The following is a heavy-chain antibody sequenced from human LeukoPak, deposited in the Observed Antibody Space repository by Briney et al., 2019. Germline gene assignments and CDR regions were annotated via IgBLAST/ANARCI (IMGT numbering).Heavy chain of an antibody. D-gene: IGHD3-9*01. Sequence: GGSLRLSCAASGFTFSSYSMNWVRQAPGKGLEWVSYISSSSSTIYCADSVKGRFTISRDNAKNSLYLQMNSLRAEDTAVYYCARDRDDILTGGGFDYWGQGTLVTVSS. J-gene: IGHJ4*02. CDR3: ARDRDDILTGGGFDY. CDR2: ISSSSSTI. V-gene: IGHV3-48*01. CDR1: GFTFSSYS.